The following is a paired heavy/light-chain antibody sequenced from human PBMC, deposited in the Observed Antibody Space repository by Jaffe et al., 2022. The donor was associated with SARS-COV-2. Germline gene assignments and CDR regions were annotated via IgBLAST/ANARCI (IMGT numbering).Light chain of an antibody. J-gene: IGLJ2*01. V-gene: IGLV1-40*01. Sequence: QSVLTQPPSVSGTPGQRVTISCTGSSSNIGAGYEVHWYQQLPGTAPKLLIYGNVNRPSGVPDRFSGSKSGTSASLAITGLQAEDEADYYCQSYDSSLSGWVIFGGGTKLTVL. CDR2: GNV. CDR3: QSYDSSLSGWVI. CDR1: SSNIGAGYE.
Heavy chain of an antibody. CDR2: IYHSGET. J-gene: IGHJ4*02. Sequence: QVQLQESGPGLVKPSGTLSLTCAVSAGSIDTTNWWSWVRQPPGKGLEWIGQIYHSGETNYNPSLKSRVTISVDKSENQFSLNVNSVTAADTAVYYCARVLRGRRPFEYWGQGILVTVSS. CDR3: ARVLRGRRPFEY. D-gene: IGHD3-10*01. CDR1: AGSIDTTNW. V-gene: IGHV4-4*02.